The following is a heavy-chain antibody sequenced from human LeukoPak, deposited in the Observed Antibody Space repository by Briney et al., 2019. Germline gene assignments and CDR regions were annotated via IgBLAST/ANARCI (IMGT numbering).Heavy chain of an antibody. Sequence: SETLSLTCTVSGGSLTDYYWTWVRQPPGKGLEWIGYIYYSGSTNYNPPLKSRLTISVDTSKSQFSLKLTSVTAADTAVYYCARGDTVTYYFDYWGQGTLVTVSS. CDR1: GGSLTDYY. CDR3: ARGDTVTYYFDY. CDR2: IYYSGST. J-gene: IGHJ4*02. V-gene: IGHV4-59*01. D-gene: IGHD4-17*01.